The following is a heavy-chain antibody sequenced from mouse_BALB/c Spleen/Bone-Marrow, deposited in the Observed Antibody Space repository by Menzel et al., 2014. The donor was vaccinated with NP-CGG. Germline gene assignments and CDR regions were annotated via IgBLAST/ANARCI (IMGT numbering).Heavy chain of an antibody. J-gene: IGHJ2*01. CDR3: TRTYEYFDY. D-gene: IGHD2-3*01. V-gene: IGHV1-69*02. CDR2: IYPSDNYT. CDR1: GYTFTSYW. Sequence: QVQLQQPGAELVRPGASVELSCKTSGYTFTSYWINWVKRRPGQGLEWIGNIYPSDNYTNYNQKFRDKATLTVDISSTTAYMQLSSPTSEDSAVYYCTRTYEYFDYWGQGTTLTVSS.